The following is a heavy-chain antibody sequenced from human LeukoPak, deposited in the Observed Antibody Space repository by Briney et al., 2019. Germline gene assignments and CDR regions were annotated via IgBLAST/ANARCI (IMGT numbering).Heavy chain of an antibody. J-gene: IGHJ4*02. CDR2: IIPIFGTA. Sequence: GASVTVSCKASGGTFSSYAISWVRQAPGQGLEWMGGIIPIFGTANYAQKFQGRVTITADESTSTAYMELSSLRSEDTAVYYCAKLGIAAADYWGQGTLVTVSS. V-gene: IGHV1-69*13. D-gene: IGHD6-13*01. CDR1: GGTFSSYA. CDR3: AKLGIAAADY.